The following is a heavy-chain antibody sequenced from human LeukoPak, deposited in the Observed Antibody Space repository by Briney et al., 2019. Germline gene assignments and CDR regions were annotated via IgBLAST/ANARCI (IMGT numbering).Heavy chain of an antibody. CDR3: ANLGLGHYDILTGYFGVL. D-gene: IGHD3-9*01. CDR1: GFTVSSNY. V-gene: IGHV3-53*01. J-gene: IGHJ4*02. Sequence: PGGSLRLSCAASGFTVSSNYMSWVRQAPGKGLEWVSVIYSGDITYYADSVKGRFTISRDNSKNTLYLQMNSLRAEDTAVYYCANLGLGHYDILTGYFGVLWGQGTLVTVSS. CDR2: IYSGDIT.